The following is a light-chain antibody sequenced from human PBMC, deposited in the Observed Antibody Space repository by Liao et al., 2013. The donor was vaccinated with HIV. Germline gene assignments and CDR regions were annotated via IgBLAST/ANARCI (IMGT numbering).Light chain of an antibody. J-gene: IGLJ3*02. V-gene: IGLV3-1*01. CDR2: QDS. Sequence: SYELTQPPSVSVSPGQTARITCSGDALPKQYAYWYQQKPGQSPVLVIYQDSKRPSGIPERFSGSNSGNTATLTISGTQAMDEADYYCQAWDSAGVFGGGTKLTVL. CDR3: QAWDSAGV. CDR1: ALPKQY.